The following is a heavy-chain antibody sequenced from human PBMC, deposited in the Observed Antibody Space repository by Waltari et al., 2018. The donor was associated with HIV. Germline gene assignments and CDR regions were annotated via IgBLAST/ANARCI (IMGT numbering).Heavy chain of an antibody. CDR1: GGSISSGGYY. CDR3: ARDLGTAAGPYYFDY. J-gene: IGHJ4*02. D-gene: IGHD6-13*01. CDR2: FYYSGST. Sequence: QVQLQESGPGLVKPSQTLSLTCTVSGGSISSGGYYWSWIRQHPGKGLEWIAYFYYSGSTDSNPSLKSLVTISVDTSKNQFSLKRGSVTGADTAGYYCARDLGTAAGPYYFDYWGQGTLVTVSS. V-gene: IGHV4-31*01.